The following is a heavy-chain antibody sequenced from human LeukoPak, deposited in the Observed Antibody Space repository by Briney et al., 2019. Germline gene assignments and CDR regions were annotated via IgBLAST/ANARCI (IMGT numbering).Heavy chain of an antibody. J-gene: IGHJ5*01. CDR3: ARSRQASGLFNS. Sequence: PSETLSLTCTVSGGSISSYYWSWIRQPPGEGLEWIGYIYYSGSTNYNPSLKSRVTISVDTSKNQFSLKLSSVTAADTAVYYCARSRQASGLFNSWGQGTLVVVSS. D-gene: IGHD3-10*01. CDR2: IYYSGST. V-gene: IGHV4-59*01. CDR1: GGSISSYY.